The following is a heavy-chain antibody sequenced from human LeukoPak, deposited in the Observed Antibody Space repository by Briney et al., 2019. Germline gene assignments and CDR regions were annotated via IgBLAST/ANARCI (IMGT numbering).Heavy chain of an antibody. D-gene: IGHD6-25*01. CDR1: GGTFSSYA. CDR2: IIPIFGTA. V-gene: IGHV1-69*13. CDR3: ARVLGYSGGPYWFDP. J-gene: IGHJ5*02. Sequence: ASVKVSCKASGGTFSSYAISWVRQAPGQGLEWTGGIIPIFGTANYAQKFQGRVTITADESTSTAYMELSSLRSEDTAVYYCARVLGYSGGPYWFDPWGQGTLVTVSS.